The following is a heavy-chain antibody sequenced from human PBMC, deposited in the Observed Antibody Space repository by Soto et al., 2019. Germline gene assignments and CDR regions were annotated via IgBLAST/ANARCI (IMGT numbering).Heavy chain of an antibody. CDR1: GFTFSSYG. V-gene: IGHV3-33*01. J-gene: IGHJ5*02. CDR3: ARDGSSNYYDFWSGYLGNWFDP. CDR2: IWDDGSNK. Sequence: QVQLVESGGGVVQPGRSLRLSCAASGFTFSSYGMHWVRQAPGKGLERVAVIWDDGSNKYYADSVKGRFTISRDKSKNTLYLQMNSLRAEDTAVYYCARDGSSNYYDFWSGYLGNWFDPWGQGTLVTVSS. D-gene: IGHD3-3*01.